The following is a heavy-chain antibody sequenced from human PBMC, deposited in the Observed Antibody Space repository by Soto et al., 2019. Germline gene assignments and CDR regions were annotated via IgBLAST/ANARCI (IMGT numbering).Heavy chain of an antibody. CDR2: ISSSSRTI. J-gene: IGHJ6*02. Sequence: EVQLVESGGGLVQPGGSLRLSCAASGFTFNNYSMNWVRQAPGKGLEWVSYISSSSRTIYYADSVKGRFTISRDNAKNSPYLQMTSLRAEDTAVYYCARGGRGSCSGGSCYSSYYYYGMDVWGQGTAVTVSS. V-gene: IGHV3-48*01. CDR1: GFTFNNYS. D-gene: IGHD2-15*01. CDR3: ARGGRGSCSGGSCYSSYYYYGMDV.